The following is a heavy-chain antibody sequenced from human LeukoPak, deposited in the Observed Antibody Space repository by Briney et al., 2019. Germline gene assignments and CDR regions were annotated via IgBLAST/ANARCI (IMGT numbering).Heavy chain of an antibody. CDR3: ARGGALWTMMN. J-gene: IGHJ4*02. CDR2: IFHSGST. CDR1: GGSLSSNNW. V-gene: IGHV4-4*02. Sequence: SETLSLTCAVSGGSLSSNNWWGWVRQPPGKGLEWIGEIFHSGSTNYNPSLKSRVTISVDKSKNQFSLKLNSVTAADTAVYYCARGGALWTMMNWGQGTLVTVSS. D-gene: IGHD3-22*01.